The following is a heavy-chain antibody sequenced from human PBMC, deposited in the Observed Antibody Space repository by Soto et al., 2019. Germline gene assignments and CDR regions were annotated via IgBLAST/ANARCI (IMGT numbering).Heavy chain of an antibody. Sequence: GGSLRLSCAASGFTFSSYAMSWVRQAPGKGLEWVSAISGSGGSTYYADSVKGRFTISRDNSKNTLYLQMNSLRAKDTAVYYCAKVVYSSSWLGNFDYWGQGTLVTVSS. D-gene: IGHD6-13*01. V-gene: IGHV3-23*01. CDR1: GFTFSSYA. J-gene: IGHJ4*02. CDR2: ISGSGGST. CDR3: AKVVYSSSWLGNFDY.